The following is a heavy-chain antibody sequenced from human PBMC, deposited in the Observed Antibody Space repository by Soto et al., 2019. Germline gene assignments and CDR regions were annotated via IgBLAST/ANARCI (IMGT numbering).Heavy chain of an antibody. CDR3: ARGRTTDYYDSSGYYDY. CDR2: IVPIFGTA. CDR1: GGTFSSYA. V-gene: IGHV1-69*13. D-gene: IGHD3-22*01. Sequence: SVKVSCKASGGTFSSYAISWVRQAPGQGLEWMGGIVPIFGTANYAQKFQGRVTITADESTSTAYMELSSLRSEDTAVYYCARGRTTDYYDSSGYYDYWGQGTLVTVSS. J-gene: IGHJ4*02.